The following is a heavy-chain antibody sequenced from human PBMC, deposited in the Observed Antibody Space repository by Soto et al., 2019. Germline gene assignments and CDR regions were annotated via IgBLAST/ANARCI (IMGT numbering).Heavy chain of an antibody. CDR1: GFSLSSSGVG. Sequence: QITLKESGPTLVKPTQTLTLTCTFSGFSLSSSGVGVGWIRQPPGKALEWLTFIYWDDDKRYSPSLKSRLTITKDTSKNQAVLTLTNMDPVDTATYYLARPVVAGITSYFDSWGQGTLLTVSS. D-gene: IGHD2-15*01. CDR3: ARPVVAGITSYFDS. CDR2: IYWDDDK. J-gene: IGHJ4*02. V-gene: IGHV2-5*02.